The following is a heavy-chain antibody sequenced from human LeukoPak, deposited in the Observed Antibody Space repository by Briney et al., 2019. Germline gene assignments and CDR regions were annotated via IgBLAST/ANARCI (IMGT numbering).Heavy chain of an antibody. J-gene: IGHJ4*02. CDR1: GESFSGNF. D-gene: IGHD5-18*01. Sequence: PSETLSLTCAVSGESFSGNFWTWIRQSPGKGLEWIGEIDNNGITNYNPSLKSRVPISVDTSKNQFSLKLSSVTAADTAVYYCARGGRIHPSWGQGTLVTVSS. CDR2: IDNNGIT. V-gene: IGHV4-34*01. CDR3: ARGGRIHPS.